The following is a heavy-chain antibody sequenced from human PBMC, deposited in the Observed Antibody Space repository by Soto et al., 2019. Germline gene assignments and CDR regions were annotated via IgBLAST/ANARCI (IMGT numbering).Heavy chain of an antibody. CDR2: IISSSSYI. CDR3: ARNLLGTGIAVAGFDY. Sequence: PGGSLRLSCAASGFTFSSYSMNWVRQAPGKGLEWVSSIISSSSYINYADSAKGRFTISRDNAKNSLYLQMNSLRAEDTAVYYCARNLLGTGIAVAGFDYWGQGTLVTVSS. D-gene: IGHD6-19*01. V-gene: IGHV3-21*01. CDR1: GFTFSSYS. J-gene: IGHJ4*02.